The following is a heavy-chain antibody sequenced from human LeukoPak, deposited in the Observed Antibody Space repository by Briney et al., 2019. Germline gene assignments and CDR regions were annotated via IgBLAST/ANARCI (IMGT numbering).Heavy chain of an antibody. CDR1: GFSFSGFG. CDR3: ARDTAGTGDY. V-gene: IGHV3-33*01. D-gene: IGHD6-19*01. CDR2: IWSDGIFK. J-gene: IGHJ4*02. Sequence: GRSLRLSCEASGFSFSGFGFHWVRQAPGRGLDWVAFIWSDGIFKDYADSVEGRFTISRDNSKNTVYLQMNSLRVDDTAVYYCARDTAGTGDYWGQGTLVTVSS.